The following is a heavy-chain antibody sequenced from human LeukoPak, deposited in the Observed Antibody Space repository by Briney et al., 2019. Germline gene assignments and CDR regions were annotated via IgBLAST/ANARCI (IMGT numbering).Heavy chain of an antibody. CDR3: TTDQQWSSYYYYMDV. V-gene: IGHV3-15*01. D-gene: IGHD2-8*01. CDR1: GFTFSNAW. Sequence: GGSLRLSCAASGFTFSNAWMSWVRQAPGKGLEWVGRIKSKTDGGTTDYAAPVKGRFTISRDDSKNTLYLQMNSLKTEDAAVYYCTTDQQWSSYYYYMDVWGKGTTVTVSS. CDR2: IKSKTDGGTT. J-gene: IGHJ6*03.